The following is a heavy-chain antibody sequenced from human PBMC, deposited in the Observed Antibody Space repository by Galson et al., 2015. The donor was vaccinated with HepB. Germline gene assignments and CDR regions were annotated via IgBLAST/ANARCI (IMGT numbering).Heavy chain of an antibody. D-gene: IGHD3-22*01. CDR3: ARVVGGSDYYLYYYYGMDV. Sequence: SVKVSCKASGGTFSRYAISWVRQAPGQGLEWMGGIIPIFGTANYAQKFQGRVTITADESTSTAYMELSSLRSEDTAVYYCARVVGGSDYYLYYYYGMDVWGQGTTVTVSS. CDR2: IIPIFGTA. V-gene: IGHV1-69*13. J-gene: IGHJ6*02. CDR1: GGTFSRYA.